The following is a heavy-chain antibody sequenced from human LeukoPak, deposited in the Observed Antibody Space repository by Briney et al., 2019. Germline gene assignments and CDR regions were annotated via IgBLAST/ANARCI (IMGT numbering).Heavy chain of an antibody. CDR3: ARSPAAMYTYYYYMDV. D-gene: IGHD2-2*01. J-gene: IGHJ6*03. CDR1: GFTFSSYW. Sequence: GGSLRLSCAASGFTFSSYWMSWVRQAPGKGLEWVSYISSSGSTIYYADSVKGRFTISRDNAKNSLYLQMNSLRAEDTAVYYCARSPAAMYTYYYYMDVWGKGTTVTISS. CDR2: ISSSGSTI. V-gene: IGHV3-48*04.